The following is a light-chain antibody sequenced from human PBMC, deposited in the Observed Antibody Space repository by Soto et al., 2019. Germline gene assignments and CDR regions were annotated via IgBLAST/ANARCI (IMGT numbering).Light chain of an antibody. CDR3: QQSYSTFMYT. Sequence: IQMTPSPSTLSASVGDRVTITCRASQSISGWLAWYQQKPGKAPKPLIYMASSLESGVPSRFSGSGGGTDFTLTISSLQPEDFATYYCQQSYSTFMYTFGQGTKVDIK. CDR2: MAS. V-gene: IGKV1-5*03. CDR1: QSISGW. J-gene: IGKJ2*01.